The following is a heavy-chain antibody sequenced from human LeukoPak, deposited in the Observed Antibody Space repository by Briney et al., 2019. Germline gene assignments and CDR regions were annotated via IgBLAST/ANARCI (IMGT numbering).Heavy chain of an antibody. CDR2: IRRKANSYAT. J-gene: IGHJ4*02. D-gene: IGHD4-17*01. Sequence: PGGSLRLSCAASGFTFSGSAMHWVRQASGKGLEWVGRIRRKANSYATAYAASVKGRFTISRDDSKNTAYLQMNSLKTEDTAVYYCTRRQGYGDYSNWGQGTLVTVSS. CDR3: TRRQGYGDYSN. V-gene: IGHV3-73*01. CDR1: GFTFSGSA.